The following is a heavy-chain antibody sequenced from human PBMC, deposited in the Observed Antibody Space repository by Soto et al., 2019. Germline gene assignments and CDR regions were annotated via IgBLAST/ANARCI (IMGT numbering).Heavy chain of an antibody. CDR1: GFTVSSNY. J-gene: IGHJ4*02. Sequence: EVQLVESGGGLVQPGGSLRLSCAASGFTVSSNYMSWVRQAPGKGLEWVSVIYSGGSTYYAASVKGRFTISRDNSKNTLYLQMNSLRAEDTAVYYCARLSGGSYYAAGANWGQGTLVTVSS. CDR2: IYSGGST. V-gene: IGHV3-66*04. CDR3: ARLSGGSYYAAGAN. D-gene: IGHD1-26*01.